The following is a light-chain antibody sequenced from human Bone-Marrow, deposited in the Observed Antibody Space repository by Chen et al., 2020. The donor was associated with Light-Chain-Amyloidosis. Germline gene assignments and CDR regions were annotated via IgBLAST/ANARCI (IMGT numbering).Light chain of an antibody. J-gene: IGKJ3*01. CDR2: DTS. Sequence: EIMLTQSPVTLSLSPGERATLSCRASHFLSSYVAWYQQKPGQAPRLLIYDTSKRATGIPARFSGNGSETDFTLTISSLQPEDFAVYYCQQRRGFWPRDLFGPGTKVDV. CDR1: HFLSSY. CDR3: QQRRGFWPRDL. V-gene: IGKV3-11*01.